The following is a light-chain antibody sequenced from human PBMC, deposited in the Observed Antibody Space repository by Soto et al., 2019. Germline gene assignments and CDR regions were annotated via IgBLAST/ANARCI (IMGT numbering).Light chain of an antibody. CDR3: QQYERYSPWT. CDR1: QRINKW. V-gene: IGKV1-5*01. J-gene: IGKJ1*01. CDR2: DAS. Sequence: DIQMTQSPSSLPASVGDTVTITCRASQRINKWLAWHQQKPGKAPQLLIYDASSLESGVPSRFRGSGFGTEFTLTIISLQPDDFGTYDCQQYERYSPWTFGQGTKVEIK.